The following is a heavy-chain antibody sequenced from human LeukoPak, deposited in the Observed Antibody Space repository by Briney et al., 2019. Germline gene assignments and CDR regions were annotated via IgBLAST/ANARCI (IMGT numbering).Heavy chain of an antibody. Sequence: GGSLRLSCAASGFTFDDYAMHWVRQAPGKGLEWVSLISWDGGSTYYADSVKGRFTISRDNIKNSLYLQMNSLRAEDTALYYCAKGTVDTAMVAFDYWGQGTLVTVSS. CDR1: GFTFDDYA. J-gene: IGHJ4*02. CDR2: ISWDGGST. D-gene: IGHD5-18*01. CDR3: AKGTVDTAMVAFDY. V-gene: IGHV3-43D*03.